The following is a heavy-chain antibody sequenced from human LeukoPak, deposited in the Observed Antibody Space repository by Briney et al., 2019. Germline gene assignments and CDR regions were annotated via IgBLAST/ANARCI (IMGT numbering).Heavy chain of an antibody. CDR1: GGSFTSYA. CDR3: ARGGLLSGYYFPPSDC. D-gene: IGHD3-3*01. J-gene: IGHJ4*02. V-gene: IGHV1-69*05. CDR2: IIPIFGTT. Sequence: SVKVSCKASGGSFTSYAISWVRQAPGQGLEWMGGIIPIFGTTKYAQSFQGKVTITTDESTSTAYMELGSLRFDDTAVYYCARGGLLSGYYFPPSDCWGQGTLVTVSS.